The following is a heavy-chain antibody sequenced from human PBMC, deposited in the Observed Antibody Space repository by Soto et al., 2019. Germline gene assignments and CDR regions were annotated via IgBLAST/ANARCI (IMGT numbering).Heavy chain of an antibody. CDR1: GGSISSSSYY. J-gene: IGHJ4*02. CDR3: ARHWGTSDYAWELDY. V-gene: IGHV4-39*01. CDR2: IYYSGST. Sequence: PSETLSLTCTVSGGSISSSSYYWSWIRQPPGKGLEWIGSIYYSGSTYYNPSLKSRVTISVDTSKNQFSLKLSSVTAADTAVYYCARHWGTSDYAWELDYWGQGTLVTVSS. D-gene: IGHD3-10*01.